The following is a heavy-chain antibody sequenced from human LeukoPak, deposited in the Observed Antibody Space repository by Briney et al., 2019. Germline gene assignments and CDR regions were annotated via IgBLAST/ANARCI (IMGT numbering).Heavy chain of an antibody. Sequence: SETLSLTCAVYGGSFSSYYWSWIRQPPGKGLEWIGEIHHSGSTNYNPSLKSRVTISVDTSKSQFSLNLNSVTAAGTAVYYCAREVAGRLAVVDYWGQGTLVTVSS. J-gene: IGHJ4*02. CDR1: GGSFSSYY. D-gene: IGHD6-6*01. CDR2: IHHSGST. V-gene: IGHV4-34*01. CDR3: AREVAGRLAVVDY.